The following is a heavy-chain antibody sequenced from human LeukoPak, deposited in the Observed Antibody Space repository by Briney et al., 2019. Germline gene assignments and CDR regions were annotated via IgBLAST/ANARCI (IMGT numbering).Heavy chain of an antibody. J-gene: IGHJ4*02. CDR3: AKPQPRYYYDSSGYPYYFDY. V-gene: IGHV3-23*01. D-gene: IGHD3-22*01. CDR2: ISGSGGST. Sequence: GGSLRLSCAASGFTFSSYAMSWVRQAPGKGLEWVSAISGSGGSTYYADSVKGRFTISRDNSKNTLYLQMNSLRAEDTAVYYCAKPQPRYYYDSSGYPYYFDYWGQGTLVTVSS. CDR1: GFTFSSYA.